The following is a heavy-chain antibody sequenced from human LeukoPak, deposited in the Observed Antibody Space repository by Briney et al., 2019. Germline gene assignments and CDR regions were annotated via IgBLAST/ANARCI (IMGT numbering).Heavy chain of an antibody. CDR1: GGSISSYY. D-gene: IGHD3-10*01. V-gene: IGHV4-59*01. J-gene: IGHJ6*02. Sequence: PSETLSLTCTVSGGSISSYYWSWIRQPPGKGLEWIGYIYYSGSTNYNPSLKSRVTISVDTSKNQFSLKLSSVTAADTAVYYCARVNYYGSGTVWGQGTTVTVSS. CDR3: ARVNYYGSGTV. CDR2: IYYSGST.